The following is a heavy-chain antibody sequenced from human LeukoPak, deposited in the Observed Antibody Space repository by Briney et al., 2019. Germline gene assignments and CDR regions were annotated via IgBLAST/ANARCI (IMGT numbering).Heavy chain of an antibody. Sequence: SVKVSCKASGGTFSSYAISWVRQAPGQGLEWMGRIIPIFGTANYAQKFQGRVTITADESTSTAYMELSSLRSEDTAVYYCARDLSVLTGKYEYYYGMDVWGQGTTVTVSS. J-gene: IGHJ6*02. CDR3: ARDLSVLTGKYEYYYGMDV. CDR1: GGTFSSYA. CDR2: IIPIFGTA. D-gene: IGHD3-9*01. V-gene: IGHV1-69*13.